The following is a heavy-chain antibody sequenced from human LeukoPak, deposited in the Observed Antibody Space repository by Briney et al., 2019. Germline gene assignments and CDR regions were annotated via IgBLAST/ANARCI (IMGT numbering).Heavy chain of an antibody. V-gene: IGHV4-34*01. CDR1: GGSFSGYY. Sequence: SETLSLTCAVYGGSFSGYYWSWIRQPPGKGLEWIGEINHSGSTNYNPSLKSRVTISVDTSKNQFSLKLSSVTAADTAVYYCARGRSGWLQFGGYYFDYWGQGTLVTVSS. CDR2: INHSGST. D-gene: IGHD5-24*01. CDR3: ARGRSGWLQFGGYYFDY. J-gene: IGHJ4*02.